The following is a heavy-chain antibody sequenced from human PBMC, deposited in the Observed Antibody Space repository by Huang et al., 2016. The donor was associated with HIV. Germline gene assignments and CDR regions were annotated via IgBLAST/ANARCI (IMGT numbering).Heavy chain of an antibody. J-gene: IGHJ3*02. D-gene: IGHD6-19*01. CDR1: GDTFTNSW. V-gene: IGHV5-51*03. Sequence: QLVQSGAEVKKPGESLKISCKGSGDTFTNSWVGWVRQMPGKGLGWMGLIYPRDPDTKYSPSVQGQGTLAADKSISTAFLQWSSLKASDTAMYYCARRQWLRQTWGAFNIWGQGTMVIVSS. CDR3: ARRQWLRQTWGAFNI. CDR2: IYPRDPDT.